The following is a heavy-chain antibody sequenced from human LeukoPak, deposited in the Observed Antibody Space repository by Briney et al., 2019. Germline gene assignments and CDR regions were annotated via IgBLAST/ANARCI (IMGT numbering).Heavy chain of an antibody. V-gene: IGHV3-9*01. D-gene: IGHD3-22*01. CDR1: GFTFDDYA. CDR2: ISWNSGRI. Sequence: GGSLRLSCAASGFTFDDYAMHWVRQAPGKGLEWVSGISWNSGRIGYADSVKGRFTISRDNAKNSLYLQMNSLRAEDTALYYCAKDGALYYYDSSGYYSSYGMDVWGQGTTVTVSS. CDR3: AKDGALYYYDSSGYYSSYGMDV. J-gene: IGHJ6*02.